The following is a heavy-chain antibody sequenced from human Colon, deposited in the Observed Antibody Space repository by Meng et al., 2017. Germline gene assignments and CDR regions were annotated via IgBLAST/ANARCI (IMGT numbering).Heavy chain of an antibody. Sequence: HVQLQQCGPRLVRASATLSLTFNVPCGSVSSGSHSWSWIRQHPGKGLEWIGYMFHSGTTKYNPSLKSRVSMSVDTTKNQFYLKLTSVTVADTAVFYCARLIAGWPFYFDYWGQGILVTVSS. J-gene: IGHJ4*02. D-gene: IGHD6-19*01. CDR1: CGSVSSGSHS. V-gene: IGHV4-61*01. CDR3: ARLIAGWPFYFDY. CDR2: MFHSGTT.